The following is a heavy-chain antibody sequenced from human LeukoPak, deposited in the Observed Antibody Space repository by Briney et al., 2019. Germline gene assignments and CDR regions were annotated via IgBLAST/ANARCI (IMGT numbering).Heavy chain of an antibody. D-gene: IGHD2-2*01. CDR3: ARSHCSSTSCYPRWFDP. CDR1: GGSISSGGYS. Sequence: SETLSLTCAVSGGSISSGGYSWSWIRQPPGKGLEWIGYIYHSGSTYYNPSLKSRVTISVDRSKNRFSLKLSSVTAADTAVYYCARSHCSSTSCYPRWFDPWGQGTPVTVSS. CDR2: IYHSGST. J-gene: IGHJ5*02. V-gene: IGHV4-30-2*01.